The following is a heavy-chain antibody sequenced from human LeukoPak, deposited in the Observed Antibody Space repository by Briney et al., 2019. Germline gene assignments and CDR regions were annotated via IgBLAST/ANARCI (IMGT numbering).Heavy chain of an antibody. D-gene: IGHD5-18*01. J-gene: IGHJ4*02. CDR3: ARVGYSYGYTYLDY. Sequence: GASVKVSCKASGYTFTSYAMHWVRQAPGQRLEWMGWINAGNGNTKYSQKFQGRVTITRDTSASTAYMELSSLRSEDMAVYYCARVGYSYGYTYLDYWGQGTLVTVSS. CDR1: GYTFTSYA. CDR2: INAGNGNT. V-gene: IGHV1-3*01.